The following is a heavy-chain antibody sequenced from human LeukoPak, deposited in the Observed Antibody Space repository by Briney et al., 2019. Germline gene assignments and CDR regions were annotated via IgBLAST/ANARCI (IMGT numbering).Heavy chain of an antibody. CDR1: GFTFSSYG. J-gene: IGHJ6*04. Sequence: GGSLRLSCAASGFTFSSYGMHWVRQVPGKGLEWVAFLRYGGTNKDYADSVKGRFTISRDNAKNSLYLQMNSLRAEDTAVYYCAELGITMIGGVWGKGTTVTISS. CDR3: AELGITMIGGV. D-gene: IGHD3-10*02. V-gene: IGHV3-30*02. CDR2: LRYGGTNK.